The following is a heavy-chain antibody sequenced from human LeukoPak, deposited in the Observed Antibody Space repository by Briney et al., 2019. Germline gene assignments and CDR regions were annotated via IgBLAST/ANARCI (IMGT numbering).Heavy chain of an antibody. CDR1: GFIFSSYL. D-gene: IGHD5-18*01. J-gene: IGHJ2*01. CDR3: ARDRGYSYGPDWYLDL. CDR2: INSDGSST. Sequence: PGGSLRLSCVASGFIFSSYLMHWVRQAPGKWLVWVTPINSDGSSTGYADSVKGRFTISRDNAKNTLYLQMNSLRAEDTAVYYCARDRGYSYGPDWYLDLWGRGTLVTVSS. V-gene: IGHV3-74*01.